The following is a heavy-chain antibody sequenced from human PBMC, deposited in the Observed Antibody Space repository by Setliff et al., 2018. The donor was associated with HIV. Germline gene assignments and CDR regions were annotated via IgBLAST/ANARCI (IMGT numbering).Heavy chain of an antibody. CDR3: ARRRSPPSGFYSKYYMDV. D-gene: IGHD3-22*01. V-gene: IGHV4-61*05. CDR2: ISYSGST. CDR1: GVSTSSTSHY. J-gene: IGHJ6*03. Sequence: SETLSLTCTVSGVSTSSTSHYWGWIRQPPGKGLEWIGHISYSGSTNYNPSLKSRVTISVDTSKNQFSLKLTSVTAADTAVYYCARRRSPPSGFYSKYYMDVWGKGTTVTVSS.